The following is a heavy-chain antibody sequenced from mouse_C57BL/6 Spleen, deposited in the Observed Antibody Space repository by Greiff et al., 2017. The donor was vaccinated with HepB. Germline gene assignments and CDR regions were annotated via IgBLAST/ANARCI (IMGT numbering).Heavy chain of an antibody. J-gene: IGHJ4*01. D-gene: IGHD1-1*01. CDR3: ARSGYYYGSSYGDYAMDY. Sequence: VQLQQPGAELVKPGASVKMSCKASGYTFTSYWITWVKQRPGQGLEWIGDIYPGSGSTNYNEKFKSKATLTVDTSSSTAYMQLSSLTSEDSAVYYCARSGYYYGSSYGDYAMDYWGQGTSVTVSS. CDR2: IYPGSGST. V-gene: IGHV1-55*01. CDR1: GYTFTSYW.